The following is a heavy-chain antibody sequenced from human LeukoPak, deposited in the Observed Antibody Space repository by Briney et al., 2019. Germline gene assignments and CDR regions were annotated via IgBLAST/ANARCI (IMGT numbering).Heavy chain of an antibody. D-gene: IGHD3-10*01. CDR1: GGSISSSSYY. V-gene: IGHV4-39*07. Sequence: SSETLSLTCTVSGGSISSSSYYWGWIRQPPGEGLEWIGSIYYSGSTYYNPSLKSRVTISVDTSKNQFSLKLSSVTAADTAVYYCAVIWVSRGYFDYWGQGTLVTVSS. CDR2: IYYSGST. CDR3: AVIWVSRGYFDY. J-gene: IGHJ4*02.